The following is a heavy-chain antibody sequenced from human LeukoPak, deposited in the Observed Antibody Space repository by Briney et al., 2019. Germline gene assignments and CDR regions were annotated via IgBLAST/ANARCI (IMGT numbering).Heavy chain of an antibody. J-gene: IGHJ4*02. Sequence: ASVKVSCKASGYTFTGYYMHWVRQAPGQGLEWMGWINPKSGGTNYAQKFQGRVTMTRDTSISTAYMEQSRLRSDDTAVYYCARGPYNVLLWFGESEPLDYWGQGTLVTVSS. CDR2: INPKSGGT. CDR1: GYTFTGYY. V-gene: IGHV1-2*02. D-gene: IGHD3-10*01. CDR3: ARGPYNVLLWFGESEPLDY.